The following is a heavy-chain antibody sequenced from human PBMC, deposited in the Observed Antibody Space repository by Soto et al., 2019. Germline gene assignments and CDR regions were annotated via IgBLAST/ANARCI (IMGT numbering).Heavy chain of an antibody. V-gene: IGHV3-66*01. D-gene: IGHD2-15*01. Sequence: EVQLVESGGGLVQPGGSLRLSCAASGFTVSTKYMSWVRQAPGKGLEWVSLIQSGGSTYYAGSVEGRFTISRDNSENMLFLQMNSLRVEDTAMYYCTRDDVYCDGGGCYGVPMDVWGKWTTVTVSA. CDR3: TRDDVYCDGGGCYGVPMDV. CDR2: IQSGGST. J-gene: IGHJ6*04. CDR1: GFTVSTKY.